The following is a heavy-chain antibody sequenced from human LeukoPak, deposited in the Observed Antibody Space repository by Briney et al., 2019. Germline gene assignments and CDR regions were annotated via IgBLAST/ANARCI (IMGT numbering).Heavy chain of an antibody. J-gene: IGHJ4*02. V-gene: IGHV3-20*04. CDR1: GFTFDDYG. Sequence: PGGSLRLSCAASGFTFDDYGMSWVRQAPGKVLEWVSGINWNGGSTGYIESVKGRFTISRDNAKNSLYLEVNSLRAEDTALYYCARAYSTGPNDYWGQGTLVTVSS. CDR3: ARAYSTGPNDY. CDR2: INWNGGST. D-gene: IGHD6-19*01.